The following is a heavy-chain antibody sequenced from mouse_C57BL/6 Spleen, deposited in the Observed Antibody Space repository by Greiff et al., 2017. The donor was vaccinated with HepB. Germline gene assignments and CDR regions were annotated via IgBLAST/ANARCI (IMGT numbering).Heavy chain of an antibody. J-gene: IGHJ4*01. V-gene: IGHV7-3*01. CDR3: ARTTVGAMDY. CDR2: IRNKANGYTT. D-gene: IGHD1-1*01. CDR1: GFTFTDYY. Sequence: EVKLVESGGGLVQPGGSLSLSCAASGFTFTDYYMSWVRQPPGKALEWLGFIRNKANGYTTEYSASVKGRFTISRDNSQSILYLQMNALRAEDSATYYCARTTVGAMDYWGQGTSVTVSS.